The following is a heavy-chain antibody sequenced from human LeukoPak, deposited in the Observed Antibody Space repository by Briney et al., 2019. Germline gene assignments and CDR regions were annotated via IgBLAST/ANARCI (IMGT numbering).Heavy chain of an antibody. V-gene: IGHV3-30*02. Sequence: PGGSLRLSCAASGFTFSSYGLHWVRQAPGKGLEWVAFIRYDGSNEYYTDSVKGRFTISRDNSKNTLYLQMNSLRAEDTAVYYCAKVSIVAVPAADYWGQGTLVTVSS. CDR3: AKVSIVAVPAADY. CDR1: GFTFSSYG. CDR2: IRYDGSNE. J-gene: IGHJ4*02. D-gene: IGHD2-2*01.